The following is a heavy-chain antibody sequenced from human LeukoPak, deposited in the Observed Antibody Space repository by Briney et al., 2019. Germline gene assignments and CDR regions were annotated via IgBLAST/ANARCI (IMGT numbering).Heavy chain of an antibody. V-gene: IGHV3-74*01. Sequence: PGGSLRLSCAASGFTFSSSWMHWVRQAPGQGLVWVSRINSDGSNTNYADSVRGRFTLSRDNAKNTLYLQMNSLRAEDTAVDYCAVGTKPLSYRCLDYWGHGGLVTVSS. CDR1: GFTFSSSW. CDR2: INSDGSNT. CDR3: AVGTKPLSYRCLDY. J-gene: IGHJ4*03. D-gene: IGHD1-7*01.